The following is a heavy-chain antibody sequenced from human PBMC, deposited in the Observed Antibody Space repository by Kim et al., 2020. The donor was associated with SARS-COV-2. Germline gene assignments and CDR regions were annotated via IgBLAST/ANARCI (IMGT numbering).Heavy chain of an antibody. D-gene: IGHD5-12*01. J-gene: IGHJ3*01. Sequence: TFYVDSERDRFTISRSNAKNSVYLQLNILRADDTAVYYCARSGYVGAFDVWGQGTMVTVSS. V-gene: IGHV3-7*01. CDR2: T. CDR3: ARSGYVGAFDV.